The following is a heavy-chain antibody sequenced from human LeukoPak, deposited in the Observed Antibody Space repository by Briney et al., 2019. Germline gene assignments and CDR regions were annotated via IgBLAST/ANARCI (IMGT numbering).Heavy chain of an antibody. Sequence: GGSLRLSCAASGFTFSSYGMHWVRRAPGKGLEWVAVISYDGSNKYYADSVKGRFTISRDNSKNTLYLQMNSLRAEDTAVYYCAKGHAFDIWGQGTMVTVSS. J-gene: IGHJ3*02. CDR1: GFTFSSYG. CDR3: AKGHAFDI. V-gene: IGHV3-30*18. CDR2: ISYDGSNK.